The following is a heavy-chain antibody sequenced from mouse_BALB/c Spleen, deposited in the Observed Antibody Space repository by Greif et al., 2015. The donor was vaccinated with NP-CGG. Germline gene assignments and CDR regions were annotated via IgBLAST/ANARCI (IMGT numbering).Heavy chain of an antibody. D-gene: IGHD2-4*01. CDR1: GFTFSSYA. CDR3: ASYDYDGNYFDY. Sequence: DVKLVESGGGLVKPGGSLKLSCAASGFTFSSYAMSWVRQTPEKRLEWVATISSGGSYTYYPDSVKGRFTISRDNAKNTLYLQMSSLRSEGTAMYYCASYDYDGNYFDYWGQGTTLTVSS. V-gene: IGHV5-9-3*01. J-gene: IGHJ2*01. CDR2: ISSGGSYT.